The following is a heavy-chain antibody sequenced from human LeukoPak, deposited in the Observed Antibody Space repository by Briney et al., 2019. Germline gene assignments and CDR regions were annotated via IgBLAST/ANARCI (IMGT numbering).Heavy chain of an antibody. J-gene: IGHJ4*02. CDR1: GGSITSGTYY. Sequence: SQTLSLTCTVSGGSITSGTYYWSWIRQPAGKGLEWIGRISATGSTSNNPSLKSRVAISVDTSKNEFSLMLTSVTAADMAVYYCARSKGGKTYWDYWGQGTLVTVSS. CDR3: ARSKGGKTYWDY. V-gene: IGHV4-61*02. D-gene: IGHD1/OR15-1a*01. CDR2: ISATGST.